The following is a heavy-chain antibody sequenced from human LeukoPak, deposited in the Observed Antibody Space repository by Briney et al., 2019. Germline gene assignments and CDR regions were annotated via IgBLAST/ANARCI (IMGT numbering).Heavy chain of an antibody. V-gene: IGHV3-23*01. CDR1: GFTYSTYA. D-gene: IGHD2-2*01. Sequence: PGGSLRLSCAASGFTYSTYAMAWVRRAPGKGLEWVSTVSGTGSNTFYADSVKGRFTISRDNSKNTLYLQMNSLRAEDTAVYYCARAGRRCSSTSCYDELNFDYWGQGTLVTVSS. J-gene: IGHJ4*02. CDR2: VSGTGSNT. CDR3: ARAGRRCSSTSCYDELNFDY.